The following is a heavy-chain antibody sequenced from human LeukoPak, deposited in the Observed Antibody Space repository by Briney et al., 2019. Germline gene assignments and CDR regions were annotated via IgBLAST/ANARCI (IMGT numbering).Heavy chain of an antibody. J-gene: IGHJ4*02. CDR2: IIPILGIA. Sequence: ASVKVSCKASGGTFSSYAISWVRQAPGQELEWMGRIIPILGIANYAQKFQGRVTITADKSTSTAYMELSSLRSEDTAVYYCARGSRGADNFHYWGQGTLVTVSS. V-gene: IGHV1-69*04. CDR1: GGTFSSYA. D-gene: IGHD1-1*01. CDR3: ARGSRGADNFHY.